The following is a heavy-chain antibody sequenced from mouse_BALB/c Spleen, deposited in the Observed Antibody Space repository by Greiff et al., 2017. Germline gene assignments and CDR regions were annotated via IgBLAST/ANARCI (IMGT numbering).Heavy chain of an antibody. V-gene: IGHV5-4*02. J-gene: IGHJ4*01. CDR3: ARGYLYAMDY. CDR1: GFTFSDYY. CDR2: ISDGGSYT. Sequence: EVKLMESGGGLVKPGGSLKLSCAASGFTFSDYYMYWVRQTPEKRLEWVATISDGGSYTYYPDSVKGRFTISRDNAKNNLYLQMSSLKSEDTAMYYCARGYLYAMDYWGQGTSVTVSS. D-gene: IGHD2-2*01.